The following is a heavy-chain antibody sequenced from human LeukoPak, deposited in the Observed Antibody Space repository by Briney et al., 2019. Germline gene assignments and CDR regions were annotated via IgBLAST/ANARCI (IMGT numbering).Heavy chain of an antibody. Sequence: GGPLRLSCAASGVNHSRHLKSDGCDPPGEGLGWVLALSDGGTNTYYADSVKGRFTISRDNSKNTLYLQMNSLGAEDPAVYYCAKVRGTIFGVALPPDVWGKGTTVTVSS. CDR1: GVNHSRHL. J-gene: IGHJ6*04. D-gene: IGHD3-3*01. V-gene: IGHV3-23*01. CDR2: LSDGGTNT. CDR3: AKVRGTIFGVALPPDV.